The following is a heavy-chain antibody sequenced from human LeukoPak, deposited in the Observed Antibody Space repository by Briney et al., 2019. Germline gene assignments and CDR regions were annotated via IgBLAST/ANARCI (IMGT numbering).Heavy chain of an antibody. Sequence: RQSLRLSCAGSGFTFSSYAMSWVRQAPGQGLGWVSVIRVGGDYTSYADSVRGRFTISRDNSRNTLYLQMISLRPEDTAVYYCAKDTSIGKYCTNGVCSPFDYWGQGTLVTAAS. CDR2: IRVGGDYT. J-gene: IGHJ4*02. CDR1: GFTFSSYA. D-gene: IGHD2-8*01. CDR3: AKDTSIGKYCTNGVCSPFDY. V-gene: IGHV3-23*01.